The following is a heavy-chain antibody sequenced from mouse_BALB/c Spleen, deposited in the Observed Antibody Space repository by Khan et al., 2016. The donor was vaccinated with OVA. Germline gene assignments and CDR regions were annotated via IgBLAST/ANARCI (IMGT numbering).Heavy chain of an antibody. D-gene: IGHD1-1*02. CDR2: ISTYYGDV. Sequence: QVQLKQSGAELVRPGVSVKISCKGSGYTFTDYAMHWVKQSHAKSLEWIGVISTYYGDVDYSQKFKGKATMTVDRSSSTDYMELARLTSEDAAIYYCARGGKFAYWGQGTLVTVSA. CDR3: ARGGKFAY. V-gene: IGHV1S137*01. J-gene: IGHJ3*01. CDR1: GYTFTDYA.